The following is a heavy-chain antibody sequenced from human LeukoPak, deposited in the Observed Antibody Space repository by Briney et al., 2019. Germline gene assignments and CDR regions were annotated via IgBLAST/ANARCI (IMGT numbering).Heavy chain of an antibody. J-gene: IGHJ4*02. V-gene: IGHV3-21*01. CDR3: ARVSPKYCSGGSCYYRY. Sequence: PGGSLRLSCAASGFTFSSYSMNWVRQAPGKGLEWVSSISSSSSYIYYADSVKGRFTISRDNAKNSLYLQMNSLRAEDTAVYYCARVSPKYCSGGSCYYRYWGQGTLVTVSS. D-gene: IGHD2-15*01. CDR1: GFTFSSYS. CDR2: ISSSSSYI.